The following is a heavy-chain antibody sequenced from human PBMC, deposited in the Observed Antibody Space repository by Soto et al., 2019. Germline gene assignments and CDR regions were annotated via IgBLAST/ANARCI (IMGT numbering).Heavy chain of an antibody. CDR1: GITSTTYA. Sequence: QVQLVQSGAEVKKPGASVKVSCKASGITSTTYAIHWVRHAPGQGLEWMDWINTGNGNTRYSQRFLGRVSLTTDTSASTASMDLSSLTSEDTAVYYCARAISGYVTWGQGTLITVSA. CDR3: ARAISGYVT. D-gene: IGHD5-12*01. V-gene: IGHV1-3*04. J-gene: IGHJ5*02. CDR2: INTGNGNT.